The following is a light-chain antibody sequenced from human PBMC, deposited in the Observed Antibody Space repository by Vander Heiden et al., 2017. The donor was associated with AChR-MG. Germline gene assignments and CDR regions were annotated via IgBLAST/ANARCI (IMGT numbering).Light chain of an antibody. V-gene: IGKV1-39*01. CDR3: QQSYSTPG. J-gene: IGKJ3*01. CDR2: AAP. CDR1: QSISSY. Sequence: DIQMTQSPSSLSASVGDRVTITCRASQSISSYLNWYQQKPGKAPKLLIYAAPSLQSGVPSRFSGSGSGTDFTLTISSLQPEDFAAYYCQQSYSTPGFGPGTKVDIK.